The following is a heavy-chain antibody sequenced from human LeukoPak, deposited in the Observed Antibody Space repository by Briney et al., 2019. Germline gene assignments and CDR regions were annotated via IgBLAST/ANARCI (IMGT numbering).Heavy chain of an antibody. CDR3: AKYAYNWNAPDGFDM. J-gene: IGHJ3*02. D-gene: IGHD1-1*01. Sequence: GGSLRFSCRASRFSFSDYDMHWVRQAPGKGLEWVAVISYDGSRKHYGDSAKGRFTISRDNSESTLFLQMSSLRTDDTSLYFCAKYAYNWNAPDGFDMWGQGTMVIVSS. V-gene: IGHV3-30*18. CDR2: ISYDGSRK. CDR1: RFSFSDYD.